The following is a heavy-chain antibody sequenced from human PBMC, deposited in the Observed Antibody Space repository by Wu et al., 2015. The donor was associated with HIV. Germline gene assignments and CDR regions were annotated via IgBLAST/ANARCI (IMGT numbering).Heavy chain of an antibody. CDR2: ILPMFGTT. Sequence: QVLLVQSGAEVKKPGASVKVSCKGSGGTFSRNYGISWLRQAPGQGLEWMGGILPMFGTTKYVQKFQGRVTIIADESRSSVYLDLSSLRSDDMAVYYCARDQGRWLQRKSDPFDIWAKGHWSRLF. V-gene: IGHV1-69*01. CDR3: ARDQGRWLQRKSDPFDI. J-gene: IGHJ3*02. D-gene: IGHD3-22*01. CDR1: GGTFSRNYG.